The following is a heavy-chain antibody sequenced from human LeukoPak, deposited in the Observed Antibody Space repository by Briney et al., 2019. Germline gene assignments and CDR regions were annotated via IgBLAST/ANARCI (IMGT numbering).Heavy chain of an antibody. CDR3: ARDSDHVRDY. CDR2: IKQDGSDK. Sequence: PGGSLRLSCAASGFTFSTYWMSWVRQAPGKGLEGVANIKQDGSDKYYVDSVKGRFTISRDNAKNSLYLQMNSLKADDTAVYYCARDSDHVRDYWGQGTLVTVSS. CDR1: GFTFSTYW. J-gene: IGHJ4*02. D-gene: IGHD3-10*01. V-gene: IGHV3-7*01.